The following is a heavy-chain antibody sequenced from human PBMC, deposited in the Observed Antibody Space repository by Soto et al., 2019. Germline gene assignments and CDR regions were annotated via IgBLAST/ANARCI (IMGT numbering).Heavy chain of an antibody. D-gene: IGHD3-3*01. CDR1: GGSFSGYY. V-gene: IGHV4-34*01. CDR3: ARGSGLRFLEWTPPYFDY. Sequence: SETLSLTCAVYGGSFSGYYWSWIRQPPGKGLEWIGEISHSGSTNYNPSLKSRVTISVDTSKNQFSLKLSSVIAADTAVYYCARGSGLRFLEWTPPYFDYWGQGTLVTVSS. CDR2: ISHSGST. J-gene: IGHJ4*02.